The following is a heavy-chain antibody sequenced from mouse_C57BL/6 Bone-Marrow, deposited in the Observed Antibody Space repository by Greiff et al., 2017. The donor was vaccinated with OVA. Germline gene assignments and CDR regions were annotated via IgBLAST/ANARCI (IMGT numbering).Heavy chain of an antibody. Sequence: QVQLQQPGTELVKPGASVKLSCKASGFTFTSYWMHWVKQRPGQGLEWIGNINPSNGGTNYTAKFQSKATMTVDKSSSTAYMQLSSLTSEDSAVYYCARTPAGSSHWYFGVWGTGTTVTVSS. J-gene: IGHJ1*03. CDR3: ARTPAGSSHWYFGV. CDR2: INPSNGGT. D-gene: IGHD1-1*01. V-gene: IGHV1-53*01. CDR1: GFTFTSYW.